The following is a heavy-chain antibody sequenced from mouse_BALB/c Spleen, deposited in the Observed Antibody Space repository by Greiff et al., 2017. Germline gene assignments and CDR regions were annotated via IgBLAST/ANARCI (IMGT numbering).Heavy chain of an antibody. J-gene: IGHJ2*01. CDR1: GYTFTSYY. Sequence: VQLQQPGAELVKPGASVKLSCKASGYTFTSYYMYWVKQRPGQGLEWIGGINPSNGGTNFNEKFKSKATLTVDKSSSTAYMQLSSLTSEDSAVYYCTRGGTVVLPLDYWGQGTTLTVSS. CDR2: INPSNGGT. CDR3: TRGGTVVLPLDY. D-gene: IGHD1-1*01. V-gene: IGHV1S81*02.